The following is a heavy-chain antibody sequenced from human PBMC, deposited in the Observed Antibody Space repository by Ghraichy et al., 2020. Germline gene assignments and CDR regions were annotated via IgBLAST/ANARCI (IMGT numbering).Heavy chain of an antibody. J-gene: IGHJ3*02. CDR3: ASYYYDSSGYYLDAFDI. Sequence: LSLTCAASGFTFSSYSMNWVRQAPGKGLEWVSYISSSSSTIYYADSVKGRFTISRDNAKNSLYLQMNSLRDEDTAVYYCASYYYDSSGYYLDAFDIWGQGTMVTVSS. CDR1: GFTFSSYS. V-gene: IGHV3-48*02. CDR2: ISSSSSTI. D-gene: IGHD3-22*01.